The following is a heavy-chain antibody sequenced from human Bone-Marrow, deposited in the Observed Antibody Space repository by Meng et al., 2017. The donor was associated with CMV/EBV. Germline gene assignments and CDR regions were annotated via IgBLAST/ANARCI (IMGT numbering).Heavy chain of an antibody. CDR1: GYTFTSYG. CDR2: ISAYNGNT. CDR3: ARVRGSSAGDYYYGMDV. J-gene: IGHJ6*02. D-gene: IGHD6-6*01. V-gene: IGHV1-18*01. Sequence: ASVKVSCKASGYTFTSYGISWVRQAPGQGLEWMGWISAYNGNTNYAQKLQGRVTMTTDTSTSPAYMELRSLRSADTAVYYCARVRGSSAGDYYYGMDVWGQGTTVTV.